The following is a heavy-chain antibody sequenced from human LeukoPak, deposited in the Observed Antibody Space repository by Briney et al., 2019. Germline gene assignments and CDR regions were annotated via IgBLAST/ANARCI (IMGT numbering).Heavy chain of an antibody. V-gene: IGHV1-18*01. CDR2: ISAYNGNT. D-gene: IGHD6-13*01. Sequence: ASVKVSCKASGYTFTSYGISWVRQASGQGLEWMGWISAYNGNTNYAQKLQGRVTMTTDTSTSTAYMELRSLRSDDTAVYYCARTSSSWYWFDPWGQGTLVTVSS. CDR1: GYTFTSYG. J-gene: IGHJ5*02. CDR3: ARTSSSWYWFDP.